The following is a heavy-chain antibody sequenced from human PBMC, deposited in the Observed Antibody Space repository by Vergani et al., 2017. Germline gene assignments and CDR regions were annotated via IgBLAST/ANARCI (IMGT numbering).Heavy chain of an antibody. CDR3: ARGKPDTRTYKYYFDY. CDR2: INHSGST. Sequence: QVQLQQWGAGLLKPSETLSLTCAVYGGSFSGYYWSWIRQPPGKGLEWIGEINHSGSTNYNPSLKSRVTISVDTSKNPFSLKLSSVTAADTAVYYCARGKPDTRTYKYYFDYWGQGTLVTVSS. V-gene: IGHV4-34*01. J-gene: IGHJ4*02. D-gene: IGHD1-14*01. CDR1: GGSFSGYY.